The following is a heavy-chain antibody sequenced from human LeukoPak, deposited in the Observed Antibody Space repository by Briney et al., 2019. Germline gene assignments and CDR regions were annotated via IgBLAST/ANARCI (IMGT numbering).Heavy chain of an antibody. D-gene: IGHD1-26*01. Sequence: ASVNVSCKASGGTFSRYAISWVRQAPGQGLEWMGRIIPILGIANYAQKFQGRVTITTDESTSTAYMELSSLRSEDTAVYYCARDLVGATGTIYWGQGTLVTVSS. V-gene: IGHV1-69*04. J-gene: IGHJ4*02. CDR3: ARDLVGATGTIY. CDR2: IIPILGIA. CDR1: GGTFSRYA.